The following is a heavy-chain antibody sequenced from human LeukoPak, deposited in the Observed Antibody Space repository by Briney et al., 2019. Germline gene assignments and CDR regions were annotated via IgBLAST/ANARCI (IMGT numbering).Heavy chain of an antibody. J-gene: IGHJ4*02. V-gene: IGHV3-30*02. CDR2: IRHDGSNK. CDR3: ARGSGTARGYDFWSGYPFDY. D-gene: IGHD3-3*01. Sequence: GGSLRLSCAASGFTFSSYGMHWVRQAPGKGLEWVAFIRHDGSNKNYADSVKGRFTISRDNSKNTLYLQMNSLRAEDTAVYYCARGSGTARGYDFWSGYPFDYWGQGTLVTVSS. CDR1: GFTFSSYG.